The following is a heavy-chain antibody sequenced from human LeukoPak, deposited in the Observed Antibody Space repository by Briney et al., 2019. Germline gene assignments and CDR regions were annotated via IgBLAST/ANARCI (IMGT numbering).Heavy chain of an antibody. D-gene: IGHD2-2*01. CDR1: GFTFSDYY. CDR3: ARGSRQDIVVVPAAI. CDR2: ISSSGSTI. V-gene: IGHV3-11*01. J-gene: IGHJ4*02. Sequence: GGSLRLSCAASGFTFSDYYMSWIRQAPGKGLEWVSCISSSGSTIYYADSVKGRFTISRDNAKNSLYLQMNSLRAEDTAVYYCARGSRQDIVVVPAAIWGQGTPVTVSS.